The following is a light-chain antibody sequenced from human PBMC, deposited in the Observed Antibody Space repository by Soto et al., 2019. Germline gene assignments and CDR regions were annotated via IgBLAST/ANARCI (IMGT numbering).Light chain of an antibody. J-gene: IGLJ2*01. CDR3: CSYAGSSTLV. CDR2: EGS. CDR1: SSDVGSYHL. Sequence: QSALTQPASVSGSPGQSITISCTGTSSDVGSYHLVSWYQQHPGKAPKLMIYEGSKRPSGVSNRFSGSKSGNTASLTISGLQAEDEANYYCCSYAGSSTLVFGGGTQLTVL. V-gene: IGLV2-23*01.